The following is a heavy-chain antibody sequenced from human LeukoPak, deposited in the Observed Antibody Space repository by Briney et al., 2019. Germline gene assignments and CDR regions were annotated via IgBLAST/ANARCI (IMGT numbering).Heavy chain of an antibody. Sequence: GGSLRLSCVASGFTFSSYGMHWVRQAPGKGLEWVAVISYNEDAKIYADSVKGRFTISRDNAKSSLYLQMNSLRAEDTAVYYCARSPRYCTSANCSYWGQGTLVTVSS. V-gene: IGHV3-30*03. CDR1: GFTFSSYG. CDR2: ISYNEDAK. J-gene: IGHJ4*02. CDR3: ARSPRYCTSANCSY. D-gene: IGHD2-2*01.